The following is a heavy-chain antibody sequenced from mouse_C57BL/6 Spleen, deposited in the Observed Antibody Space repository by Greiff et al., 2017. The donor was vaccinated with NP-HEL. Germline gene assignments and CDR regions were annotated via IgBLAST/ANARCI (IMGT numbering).Heavy chain of an antibody. CDR2: ISSGSSTI. J-gene: IGHJ3*01. V-gene: IGHV5-17*01. CDR1: GFTFSDYG. Sequence: EVQGVESGGGLVKPGGSLKLSCAASGFTFSDYGMHWVRQAPEKGLEWVAYISSGSSTIYYADTVKGRFTISRDNAKNTLFLQMTSLRSEDTAMYYCARRDYGMSYGFAYWGQGTLVTVSA. D-gene: IGHD1-1*01. CDR3: ARRDYGMSYGFAY.